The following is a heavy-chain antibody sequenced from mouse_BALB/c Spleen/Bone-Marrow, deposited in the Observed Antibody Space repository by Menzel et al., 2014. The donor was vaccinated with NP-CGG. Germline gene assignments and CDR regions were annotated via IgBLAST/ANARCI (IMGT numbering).Heavy chain of an antibody. V-gene: IGHV1-87*01. CDR3: ARSGAMDY. CDR1: GCTFTSYW. Sequence: VKLQEFGAELARPGASVKLSCKASGCTFTSYWMQWVKQRPGQGLEWIGAIYPGDGDTRYTQKFKGKATLTADKSSSTAYMQLSSLASEDSAVYYCARSGAMDYWGQGTSVTVSS. D-gene: IGHD3-2*02. CDR2: IYPGDGDT. J-gene: IGHJ4*01.